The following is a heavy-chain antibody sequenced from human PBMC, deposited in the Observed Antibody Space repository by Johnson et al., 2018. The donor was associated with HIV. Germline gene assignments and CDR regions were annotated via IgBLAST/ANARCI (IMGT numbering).Heavy chain of an antibody. Sequence: VQLVESGGGLVQPGGSLRLSCAASGFTVSSNYMSWVRQAPGKGLEWVSLIFSGGSTYYAASVMGRFTVSRDNSKNALYLQMHSLTAEDTALYYCARDQSSSWPGDAFDIWGQGTLVSVSS. CDR3: ARDQSSSWPGDAFDI. CDR2: IFSGGST. CDR1: GFTVSSNY. J-gene: IGHJ3*02. D-gene: IGHD6-13*01. V-gene: IGHV3-66*01.